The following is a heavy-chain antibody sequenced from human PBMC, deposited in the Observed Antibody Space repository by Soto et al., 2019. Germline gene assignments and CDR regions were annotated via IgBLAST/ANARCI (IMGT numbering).Heavy chain of an antibody. CDR3: ARATPAGSADF. J-gene: IGHJ4*02. D-gene: IGHD2-2*01. Sequence: SGTLSLTCTVSGGSNIRDGYYWSWIRQHPGKGLEWIAYISYSGSSYSNPSLRSRVTISADTSKNQFSLRLTSVTAADTAVYFCARATPAGSADFWGQGTLVSVS. CDR1: GGSNIRDGYY. V-gene: IGHV4-31*03. CDR2: ISYSGSS.